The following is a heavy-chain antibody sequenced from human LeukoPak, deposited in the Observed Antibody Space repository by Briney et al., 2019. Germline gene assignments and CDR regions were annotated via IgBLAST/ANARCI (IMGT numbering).Heavy chain of an antibody. Sequence: WASVKVSCKASGGTLSSYAISWVRQAPGQGLEWMGWINPNSGGTNYAQKFQGRVTMTGDTSISTAYMELSRLRSDDTAVYYCARDLWFGGGYFDYWGQGTLVTVSS. CDR3: ARDLWFGGGYFDY. J-gene: IGHJ4*02. CDR2: INPNSGGT. D-gene: IGHD3-10*01. V-gene: IGHV1-2*02. CDR1: GGTLSSYA.